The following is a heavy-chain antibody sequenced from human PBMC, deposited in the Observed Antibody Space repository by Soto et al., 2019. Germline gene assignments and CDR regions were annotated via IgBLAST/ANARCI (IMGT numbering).Heavy chain of an antibody. D-gene: IGHD3-10*01. V-gene: IGHV4-34*01. CDR2: INHSGST. Sequence: SETLSLTCAVYGGSFSGYYWSWIRQPPGKGLEWIGEINHSGSTNYNPSLKSRVTISVDTSKNQVSLRLSSVTAADTAVYYCARLKSRYYKIISYSFDYWGRVTLVTVSS. CDR3: ARLKSRYYKIISYSFDY. CDR1: GGSFSGYY. J-gene: IGHJ4*02.